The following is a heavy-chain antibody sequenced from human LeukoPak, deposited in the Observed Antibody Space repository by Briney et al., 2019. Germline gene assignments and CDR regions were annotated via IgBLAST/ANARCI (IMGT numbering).Heavy chain of an antibody. D-gene: IGHD1-20*01. J-gene: IGHJ4*02. Sequence: GGSLRLSCAASGFTFGSYCMSWVRQAPGRLLEWVSPITGSGGTTYYAASVKGRFNISRDNGNNTLNLQMNSLRAEDTAVYYCATLITGTIPYIDYWGQGTLVTVSS. CDR1: GFTFGSYC. CDR2: ITGSGGTT. V-gene: IGHV3-23*01. CDR3: ATLITGTIPYIDY.